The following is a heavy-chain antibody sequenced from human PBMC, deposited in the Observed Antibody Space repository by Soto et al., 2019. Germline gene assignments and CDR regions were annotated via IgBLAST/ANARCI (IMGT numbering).Heavy chain of an antibody. CDR1: GGTFSSYA. V-gene: IGHV1-69*06. D-gene: IGHD4-17*01. Sequence: SVKVSCKASGGTFSSYAISWVRQAPGQGLEWMGGIIPIFGTANYAQKFQGRVTISVDTSKNQFSLKLSSVTAADTAVYYCARVGYGDYYYYYGMDVWGQGTTVTVSS. CDR3: ARVGYGDYYYYYGMDV. J-gene: IGHJ6*02. CDR2: IIPIFGTA.